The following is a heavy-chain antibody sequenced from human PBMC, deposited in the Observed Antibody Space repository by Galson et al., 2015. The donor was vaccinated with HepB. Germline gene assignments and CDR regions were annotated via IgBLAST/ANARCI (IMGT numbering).Heavy chain of an antibody. CDR3: ARGVHGDYRYYFDY. Sequence: TLSLTCTVSGGSITIGGYSWSWIRQHPRKGLEWIGYISYSGTTYYNPSLKSRVTISVGTSKNQFSLKMSSVTAADTAVYYCARGVHGDYRYYFDYWGQGTLFTVSS. J-gene: IGHJ4*02. D-gene: IGHD4-17*01. CDR1: GGSITIGGYS. CDR2: ISYSGTT. V-gene: IGHV4-31*03.